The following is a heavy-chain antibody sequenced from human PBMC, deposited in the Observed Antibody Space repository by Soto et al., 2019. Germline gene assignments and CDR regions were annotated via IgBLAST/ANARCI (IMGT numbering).Heavy chain of an antibody. V-gene: IGHV3-30-3*01. D-gene: IGHD2-2*01. J-gene: IGHJ6*02. CDR3: ARDALVSSDYYYGMDV. CDR1: GFTFSSYA. CDR2: ISYDGSNK. Sequence: GGSLRLSCAASGFTFSSYAMHWVRQAPGKGLEWVAVISYDGSNKYYADSVKGRFTISRDNSKNTLYLQMNSLRAEDTAVYYCARDALVSSDYYYGMDVWGQGTTVTVSS.